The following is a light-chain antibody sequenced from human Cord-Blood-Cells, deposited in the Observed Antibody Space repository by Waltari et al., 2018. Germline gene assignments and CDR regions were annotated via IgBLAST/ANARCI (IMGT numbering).Light chain of an antibody. CDR1: QGIRNY. CDR2: AAS. J-gene: IGKJ4*01. V-gene: IGKV1-27*01. Sequence: DIQMTQSPSSLSASVGDRANITCRASQGIRNYVAWYQQTPGNVPKLRIYAASTLQSGVPSRFSGCGSGTEFPLTMSSLQHEHVEAYYCQRYNCAPLTFGGGTKVAIK. CDR3: QRYNCAPLT.